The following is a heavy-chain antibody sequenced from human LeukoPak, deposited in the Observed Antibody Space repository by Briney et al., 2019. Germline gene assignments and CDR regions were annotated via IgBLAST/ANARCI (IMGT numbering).Heavy chain of an antibody. D-gene: IGHD3-10*01. CDR2: INQDGSEK. CDR3: ARAISMVWGLIYYGMDV. CDR1: GFTFRSYW. V-gene: IGHV3-7*01. Sequence: GGSLRLSCAASGFTFRSYWMNWARQAPGKGLEWVAIINQDGSEKYYVDSAKGRFTISRDNAKNSLYLQMNSLRVEDTAVYYCARAISMVWGLIYYGMDVWGQGTTVTVSS. J-gene: IGHJ6*02.